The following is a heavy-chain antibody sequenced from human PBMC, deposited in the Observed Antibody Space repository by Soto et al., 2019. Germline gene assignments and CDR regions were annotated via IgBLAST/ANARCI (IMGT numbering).Heavy chain of an antibody. CDR3: ASRGSR. J-gene: IGHJ3*01. CDR1: GFTFSSSE. D-gene: IGHD2-15*01. V-gene: IGHV3-48*03. CDR2: IHPGGQTI. Sequence: PGGALGLYCSASGFTFSSSEMYWVRQAPGKGLEWISYIHPGGQTIFYAESVKGRFTISRDNAKHSVYLQMNSLRAEDTAVYYCASRGSRWGRGTKVT.